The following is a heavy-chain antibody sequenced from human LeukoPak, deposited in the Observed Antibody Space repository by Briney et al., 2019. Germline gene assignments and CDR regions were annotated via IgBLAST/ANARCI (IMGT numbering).Heavy chain of an antibody. V-gene: IGHV4-34*01. CDR1: GGSFSGYY. Sequence: SETLSLTCAVYGGSFSGYYWSWIRQPPGKGLEWIGEINHSGSTNYNPSLRSRVTMSVDTSKNQFSLKLSSVTAADTAVYYCARVAYYYDSSGYHGTFDYWGQGTLVTVSS. CDR3: ARVAYYYDSSGYHGTFDY. J-gene: IGHJ4*02. CDR2: INHSGST. D-gene: IGHD3-22*01.